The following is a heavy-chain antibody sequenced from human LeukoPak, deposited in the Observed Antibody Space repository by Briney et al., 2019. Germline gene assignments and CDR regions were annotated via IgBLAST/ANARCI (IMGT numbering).Heavy chain of an antibody. D-gene: IGHD6-25*01. CDR2: ITSTGSTI. Sequence: GGSLRLSCAASGFIFGSSSMNWVRQAPGKRLEWLSYITSTGSTIYYADSVKGRFTISRDNAKNSLYLQMNSLRSEDTAVYHCARVKGGIATAGNYFDYWGQGTLVTVSS. CDR3: ARVKGGIATAGNYFDY. CDR1: GFIFGSSS. V-gene: IGHV3-48*01. J-gene: IGHJ4*02.